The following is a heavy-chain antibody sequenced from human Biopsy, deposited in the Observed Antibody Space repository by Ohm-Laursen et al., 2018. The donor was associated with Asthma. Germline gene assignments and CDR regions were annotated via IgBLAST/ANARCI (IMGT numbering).Heavy chain of an antibody. D-gene: IGHD3-22*01. Sequence: LRLSCTASGFAFNNSSMTWVRQAPGKGLEWVSSISASGVRTFYADSVKGRFTVSRDSSRNTLYLQLSTLRVEDTAVYFCAKITTDRQKANNWFNPWGQGTLVTVSS. J-gene: IGHJ5*02. V-gene: IGHV3-23*01. CDR1: GFAFNNSS. CDR3: AKITTDRQKANNWFNP. CDR2: ISASGVRT.